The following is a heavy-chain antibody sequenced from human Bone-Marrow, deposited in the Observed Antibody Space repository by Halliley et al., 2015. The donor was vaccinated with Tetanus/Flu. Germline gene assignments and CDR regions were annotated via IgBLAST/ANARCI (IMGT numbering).Heavy chain of an antibody. D-gene: IGHD3-10*01. CDR2: ISAYNGDT. J-gene: IGHJ4*02. CDR3: ARLRGENYFFDL. Sequence: LEWMGWISAYNGDTSYAQNLQGRVTVTTDRFTNTAYMELRSLRSDDTAVYYCARLRGENYFFDLWGQGTLVIVSS. V-gene: IGHV1-18*01.